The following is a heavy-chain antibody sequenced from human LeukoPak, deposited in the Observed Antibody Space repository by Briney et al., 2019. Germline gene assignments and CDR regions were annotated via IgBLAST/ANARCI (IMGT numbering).Heavy chain of an antibody. Sequence: PSETLSLTCAVYGGSFSGYYWSWIRQPPGKGLEWIGYIYYSGSTNYNPSLKSRVTISVDTSKNQFSLKLSSVTAADTAVYYCARHYYYDSSGYYWYFDLWGRGTLVTVSS. J-gene: IGHJ2*01. CDR2: IYYSGST. V-gene: IGHV4-59*01. D-gene: IGHD3-22*01. CDR1: GGSFSGYY. CDR3: ARHYYYDSSGYYWYFDL.